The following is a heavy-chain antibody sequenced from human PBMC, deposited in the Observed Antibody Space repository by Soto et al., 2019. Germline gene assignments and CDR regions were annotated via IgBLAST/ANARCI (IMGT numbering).Heavy chain of an antibody. Sequence: EVQLVESGGGLVQPGGSPKLSCAASGFTFSGSAMHWVRQASGKGLEWVGRIRSKANSYATAYAASVKGRFTISRDDSKNTAYLQMNSLKTEDTAVYYCTRLTMVRGVISQYGMDVWGQGTTVTVSS. CDR3: TRLTMVRGVISQYGMDV. D-gene: IGHD3-10*01. CDR1: GFTFSGSA. V-gene: IGHV3-73*02. J-gene: IGHJ6*02. CDR2: IRSKANSYAT.